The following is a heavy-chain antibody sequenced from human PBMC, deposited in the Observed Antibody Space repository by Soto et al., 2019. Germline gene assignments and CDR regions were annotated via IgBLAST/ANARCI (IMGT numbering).Heavy chain of an antibody. Sequence: LSLTCSVSGTSVSNYYWSWIRQPAGKGLEHIGRIYTSGSTSYNPSLKSRVTMSMDTSQTQIYLNLTSVTAADTAVYYCARGGIQLSYAFDYWGQGIKVTVSS. CDR1: GTSVSNYY. D-gene: IGHD5-18*01. V-gene: IGHV4-4*07. CDR3: ARGGIQLSYAFDY. CDR2: IYTSGST. J-gene: IGHJ4*02.